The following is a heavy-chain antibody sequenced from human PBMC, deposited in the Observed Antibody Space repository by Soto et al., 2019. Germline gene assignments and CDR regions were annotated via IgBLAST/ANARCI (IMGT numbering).Heavy chain of an antibody. Sequence: EVQLVESGVGLVQPGRSLRLSCAASGFTFDDYAMHWVRQAPGKGLEWVSGISWNSGSIGYADSVKGRFTISRDNAKNSLYLQMNSLRAEDTALYYCAKGISSGWYYFDYWAQGTLVSVSS. CDR2: ISWNSGSI. V-gene: IGHV3-9*01. J-gene: IGHJ4*02. CDR3: AKGISSGWYYFDY. D-gene: IGHD6-19*01. CDR1: GFTFDDYA.